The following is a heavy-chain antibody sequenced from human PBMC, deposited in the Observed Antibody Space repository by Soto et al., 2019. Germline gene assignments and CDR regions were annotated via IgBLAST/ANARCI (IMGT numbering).Heavy chain of an antibody. CDR2: IHNSGAT. CDR3: AREGAGSYWFDP. J-gene: IGHJ5*02. D-gene: IGHD3-10*01. V-gene: IGHV4-31*03. Sequence: KASETLSLTCTISGGSISSGGYYWSWIRQHPTEGLEWIGYIHNSGATYYNPSLNSRVSISVDTSKTQFSLNVYSVTAADTAVYYCAREGAGSYWFDPWGQGVLVTVSS. CDR1: GGSISSGGYY.